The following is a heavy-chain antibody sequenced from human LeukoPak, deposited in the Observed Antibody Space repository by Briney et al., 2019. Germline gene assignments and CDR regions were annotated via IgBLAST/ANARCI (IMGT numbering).Heavy chain of an antibody. CDR2: IIPIFGTA. CDR3: ARLDSSGYYLPAFDI. CDR1: GGTFSSYA. V-gene: IGHV1-69*06. D-gene: IGHD3-22*01. Sequence: SVKVSCKASGGTFSSYAISWVRQAPGQGLEWMGGIIPIFGTANYAQKFQGRVTITSDKSTSTAYMELSSLRSEDTAVYYCARLDSSGYYLPAFDIWGQGQWSPSLQ. J-gene: IGHJ3*02.